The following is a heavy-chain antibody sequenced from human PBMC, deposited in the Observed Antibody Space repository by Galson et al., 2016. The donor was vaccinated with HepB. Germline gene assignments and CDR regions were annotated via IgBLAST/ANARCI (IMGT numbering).Heavy chain of an antibody. Sequence: SLRLSCAASGFTFSDYYMNWIRQAPGKGLECISYIDSSGTTIYYSDSVKGRFTVSRDNAKNSLYLQMSSLKTEDTAVYYCVSSFRDRSGYVWDFNIWGHGTMVTVSS. D-gene: IGHD3-22*01. CDR1: GFTFSDYY. CDR2: IDSSGTTI. J-gene: IGHJ3*02. CDR3: VSSFRDRSGYVWDFNI. V-gene: IGHV3-11*01.